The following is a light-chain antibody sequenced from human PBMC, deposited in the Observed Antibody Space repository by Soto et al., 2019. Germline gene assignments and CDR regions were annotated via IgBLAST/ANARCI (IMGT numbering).Light chain of an antibody. Sequence: DIPMTQSPSTLSASVGDRVTITCRARQNIVNWLAWYQQKPGKAPNLLIYKTSTLQRGVPSRFSGSGSGTEFTLTISSLQPDDFATYYCQQYNRYLTLGQGTKVDIK. CDR1: QNIVNW. CDR2: KTS. J-gene: IGKJ1*01. V-gene: IGKV1-5*03. CDR3: QQYNRYLT.